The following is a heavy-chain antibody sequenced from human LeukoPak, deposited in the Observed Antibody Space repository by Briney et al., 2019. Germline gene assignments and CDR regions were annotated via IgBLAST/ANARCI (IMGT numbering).Heavy chain of an antibody. CDR1: GGSFSGYY. CDR2: INHSGST. Sequence: SETLSLTCAVYGGSFSGYYWSWIRQPPGKGLEWIGEINHSGSTNYNPSLKSGVTISVDTSKNQFSLILSSLTAADTALYYCARDIRVKTYYSGSGSSRRHAFDIWGQGTKVTVSS. V-gene: IGHV4-34*01. D-gene: IGHD3-10*01. J-gene: IGHJ3*02. CDR3: ARDIRVKTYYSGSGSSRRHAFDI.